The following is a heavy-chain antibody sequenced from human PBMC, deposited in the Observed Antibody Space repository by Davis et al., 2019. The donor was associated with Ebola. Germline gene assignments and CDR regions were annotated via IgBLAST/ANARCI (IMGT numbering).Heavy chain of an antibody. Sequence: GGSLRLSCAASGFTFSSYAMSWVRQAPGKGLEWVSAISGSGGSTYYADSVKGRFTISRDNSKNTVCLQMNSLRGEDTAVYYCARETDGMDGWGKGTTVTVSS. CDR1: GFTFSSYA. V-gene: IGHV3-23*01. J-gene: IGHJ6*04. CDR2: ISGSGGST. CDR3: ARETDGMDG.